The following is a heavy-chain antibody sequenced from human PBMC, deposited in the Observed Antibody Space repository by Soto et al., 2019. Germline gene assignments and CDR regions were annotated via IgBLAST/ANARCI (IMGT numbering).Heavy chain of an antibody. CDR3: ARGGMNFDY. Sequence: QVQLQQWGAGLLKPSETLSLTCAVSGGSFSGYYWSWIRQPPGKGLEWIGEINHSGSTNYNPSLKSRVTISVDTSKNQFSLKLSSVTAADTAVYYCARGGMNFDYWGQGTLVTVSS. CDR2: INHSGST. J-gene: IGHJ4*02. CDR1: GGSFSGYY. V-gene: IGHV4-34*01.